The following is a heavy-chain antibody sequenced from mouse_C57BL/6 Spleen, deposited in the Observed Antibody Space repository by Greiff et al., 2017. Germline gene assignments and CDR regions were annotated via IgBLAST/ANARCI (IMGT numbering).Heavy chain of an antibody. CDR2: IYPGDGDT. Sequence: QVQLKQSGAELVKPGASVKISCKASGYAFSSYWMNWVKQRPGKGLEWIGQIYPGDGDTNYNGKFKGKATLTADKSSSTAYMQLSSLTSEDSAVYFCARGNYDYDSDYWGQGTTLTVSS. D-gene: IGHD2-4*01. CDR1: GYAFSSYW. V-gene: IGHV1-80*01. CDR3: ARGNYDYDSDY. J-gene: IGHJ2*01.